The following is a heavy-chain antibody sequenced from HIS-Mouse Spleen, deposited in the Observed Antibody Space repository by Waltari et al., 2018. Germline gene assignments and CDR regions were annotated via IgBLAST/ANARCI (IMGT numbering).Heavy chain of an antibody. J-gene: IGHJ3*02. CDR1: GDTFTGDY. Sequence: QVQLVQSGAEGKKPGASVKVSCKASGDTFTGDYMHWVRQAPGQGLEWMGLIKPNSGGTNYAQKFQGRVTMTRDTSISTAYMELSRLRSDDTAVYYCARENALDAFDIWGQGTMVTVSS. V-gene: IGHV1-2*02. CDR2: IKPNSGGT. CDR3: ARENALDAFDI.